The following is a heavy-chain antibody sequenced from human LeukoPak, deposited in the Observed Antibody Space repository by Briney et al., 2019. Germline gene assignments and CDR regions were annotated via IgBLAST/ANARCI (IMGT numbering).Heavy chain of an antibody. CDR3: ARQGSAGWTFDF. D-gene: IGHD6-19*01. CDR2: TFYRSKWYN. CDR1: GDSVSNDRAA. V-gene: IGHV6-1*01. J-gene: IGHJ4*02. Sequence: SQTLSLTCALSGDSVSNDRAAWNWIRQSPSRGLEWLGRTFYRSKWYNDYAVSVKGRIAFSADTPKNQFTLQLNSVTPDDTAVYFCARQGSAGWTFDFWGQGTLVTVSS.